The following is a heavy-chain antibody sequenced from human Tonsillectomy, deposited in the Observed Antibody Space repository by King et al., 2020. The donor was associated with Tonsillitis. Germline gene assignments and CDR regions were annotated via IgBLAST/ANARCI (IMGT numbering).Heavy chain of an antibody. CDR2: IRRRGNDGTE. V-gene: IGHV3-49*03. Sequence: VQLVESGGGLEQPGRSLRLSCKASGFTLGDYGMSWFRQAPGKGLEWVAFIRRRGNDGTEEYAASVKGRFTVSRDDSKSIAYLQMNSLNTEDTGMYYCTRDASELRWLDSFDIWGQGTMVTVSS. J-gene: IGHJ3*02. CDR3: TRDASELRWLDSFDI. D-gene: IGHD4-23*01. CDR1: GFTLGDYG.